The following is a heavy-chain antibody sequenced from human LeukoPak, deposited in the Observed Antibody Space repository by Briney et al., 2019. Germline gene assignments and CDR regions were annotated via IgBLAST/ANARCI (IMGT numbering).Heavy chain of an antibody. Sequence: GASVKVSCKVSGYTLTELSMHWVRQAPGKGLEWMGGFDPEDGETIYAQKFQGRVTMTEDTSTGTAYMELSSLRSEDTAVYYCATGVLSPLDEYYFDYWGQGTLVTVSS. V-gene: IGHV1-24*01. D-gene: IGHD2-8*02. CDR3: ATGVLSPLDEYYFDY. CDR2: FDPEDGET. J-gene: IGHJ4*02. CDR1: GYTLTELS.